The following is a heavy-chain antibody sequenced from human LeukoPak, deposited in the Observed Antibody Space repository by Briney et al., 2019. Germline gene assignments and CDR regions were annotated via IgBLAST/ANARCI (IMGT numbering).Heavy chain of an antibody. CDR1: GGSISSSSYY. CDR3: ARVPYCSSTSCYFRPYYMDV. J-gene: IGHJ6*03. D-gene: IGHD2-2*01. CDR2: IYYSGST. V-gene: IGHV4-39*07. Sequence: PSETLSLTCTVSGGSISSSSYYWGWIRQPPGKGLEWIGNIYYSGSTYYNPSLKSRVTISVDTSKNQFSLKLSSVTAADTAVYYCARVPYCSSTSCYFRPYYMDVWGKGTTVTVSS.